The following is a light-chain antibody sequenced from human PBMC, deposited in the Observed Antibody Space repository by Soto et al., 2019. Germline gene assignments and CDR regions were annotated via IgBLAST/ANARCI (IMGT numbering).Light chain of an antibody. V-gene: IGLV3-21*04. CDR3: QVWDSSSDHVV. Sequence: SYELPQPTSGSVAPGQTARITCGRNNIGSKSEHWNQHKPGQAPVLVIYYDSDRPSGIPERFAGSKSGNTATLTSSRVEAGEEADYYCQVWDSSSDHVVFRGGTKLTVL. J-gene: IGLJ2*01. CDR1: NIGSKS. CDR2: YDS.